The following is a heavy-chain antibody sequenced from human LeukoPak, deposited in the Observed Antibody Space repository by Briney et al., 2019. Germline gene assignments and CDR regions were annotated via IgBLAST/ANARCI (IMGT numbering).Heavy chain of an antibody. D-gene: IGHD2-21*02. Sequence: SETLSLTCAVSGGSLSSSNWWSWVRQPPGKGLEWSGEIYHSGSTNCNPSLKSRVTISVDKSKNQFSLKLSSVTAADTAVYYCAREVLAYCGGDCYSYFDYWGQGTLVTVSS. CDR3: AREVLAYCGGDCYSYFDY. CDR1: GGSLSSSNW. CDR2: IYHSGST. J-gene: IGHJ4*02. V-gene: IGHV4-4*02.